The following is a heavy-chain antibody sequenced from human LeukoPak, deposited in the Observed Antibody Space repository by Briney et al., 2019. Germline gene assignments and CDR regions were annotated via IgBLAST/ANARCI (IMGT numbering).Heavy chain of an antibody. J-gene: IGHJ6*03. CDR3: ARVTGTTFIYYYYYMDV. V-gene: IGHV3-7*01. CDR1: GFTFSSYW. CDR2: IKQDGSEK. D-gene: IGHD1-1*01. Sequence: GGSLRLSCAASGFTFSSYWMSWVRQAPGKGLEWVANIKQDGSEKYYVDSVKGRFTISRDNAKNSLYLQMNSLRAEDTAVYYCARVTGTTFIYYYYYMDVWGKGTTVTVSS.